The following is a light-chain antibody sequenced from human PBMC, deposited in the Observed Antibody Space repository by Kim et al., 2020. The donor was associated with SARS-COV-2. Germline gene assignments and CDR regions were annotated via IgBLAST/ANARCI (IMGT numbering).Light chain of an antibody. CDR2: YDY. CDR1: NIGGKS. V-gene: IGLV3-21*04. J-gene: IGLJ2*01. Sequence: SYELTQPPSVSVAPGRTATIACGGNNIGGKSVNWYQQKPGQAPVLVIYYDYSRPSGIPERISASNSGNTATLTISRVEAGDEAAYYFQVWDTSTYHVVFG. CDR3: QVWDTSTYHVV.